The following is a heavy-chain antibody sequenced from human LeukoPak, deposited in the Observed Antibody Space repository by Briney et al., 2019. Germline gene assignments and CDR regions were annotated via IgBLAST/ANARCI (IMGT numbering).Heavy chain of an antibody. Sequence: SETLSLTXAVSGYSISSGYCWGWIRQPPGKGLEWIGSIYHSGSTYYNPSLKSRVTISVDTSKNQFSLKLSSVTAADTAVYYCARQLLRFLEWLSNPGAFDIWSQGTMVTVSS. D-gene: IGHD3-3*01. CDR3: ARQLLRFLEWLSNPGAFDI. CDR1: GYSISSGYC. J-gene: IGHJ3*02. V-gene: IGHV4-38-2*01. CDR2: IYHSGST.